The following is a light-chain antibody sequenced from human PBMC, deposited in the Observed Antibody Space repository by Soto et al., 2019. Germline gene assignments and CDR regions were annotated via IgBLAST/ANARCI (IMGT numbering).Light chain of an antibody. CDR3: AAWDDNLRGYWV. J-gene: IGLJ3*02. CDR1: TSNIGSNY. Sequence: QSVLTQPPSASGAPGQRVTISCSGATSNIGSNYVYWYQHLPGTAPKLLIYTDNERPSWVPDRFSGSKSGTSASLAISGLRSEDEADYYCAAWDDNLRGYWVFGGGTKVTVL. V-gene: IGLV1-47*02. CDR2: TDN.